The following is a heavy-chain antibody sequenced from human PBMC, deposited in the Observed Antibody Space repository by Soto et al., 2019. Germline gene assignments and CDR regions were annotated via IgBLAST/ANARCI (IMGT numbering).Heavy chain of an antibody. V-gene: IGHV3-48*02. Sequence: EVQLLESGGGLVQPGGSLRLSCAASTFTFSSDGMSWVRQAPGKGLEWVSYISNSGSIIHDADSVKGRFTISRDNAKNSLSLQMNSLRDEDTAVYYCVRVFASNSFDIWGQGTVVTVSS. CDR2: ISNSGSII. D-gene: IGHD3-3*01. CDR3: VRVFASNSFDI. CDR1: TFTFSSDG. J-gene: IGHJ3*02.